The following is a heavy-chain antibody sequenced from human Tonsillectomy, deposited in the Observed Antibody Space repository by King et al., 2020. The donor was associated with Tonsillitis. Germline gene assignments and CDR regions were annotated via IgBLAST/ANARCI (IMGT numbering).Heavy chain of an antibody. D-gene: IGHD6-19*01. CDR1: GYTFSTYA. Sequence: QLVQSGAEVKKPGASVKVSCKASGYTFSTYAMHWLRQAPGQRLEWMGWIGADNGYTKYSQKFQGRVTITGDTTATTAYMELSSLRSEDTALYYCATGSSGWPYYFDYWGQGTLVTVSS. V-gene: IGHV1-3*01. CDR3: ATGSSGWPYYFDY. J-gene: IGHJ4*02. CDR2: IGADNGYT.